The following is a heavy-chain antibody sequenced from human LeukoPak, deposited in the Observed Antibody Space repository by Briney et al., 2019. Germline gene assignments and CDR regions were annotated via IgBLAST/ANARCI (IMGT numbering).Heavy chain of an antibody. CDR1: GFTFSSYE. J-gene: IGHJ4*02. CDR2: ISTSASTI. V-gene: IGHV3-48*03. CDR3: ARRGTSRSSYYFDY. Sequence: GGSLRLSCAASGFTFSSYEMNWVRQAPGKGLEWVSYISTSASTIYYADSVKGRFTSSRDNAKNPLYLQMNSLRAEDTAVYYCARRGTSRSSYYFDYWGQGTLVTVSS.